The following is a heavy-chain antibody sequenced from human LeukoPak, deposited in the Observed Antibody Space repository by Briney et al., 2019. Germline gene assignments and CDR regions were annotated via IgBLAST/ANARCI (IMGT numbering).Heavy chain of an antibody. CDR1: GGTFSSYG. D-gene: IGHD1-26*01. Sequence: SVTVSCKASGGTFSSYGISWVRQAPGQGLEWMGGIIPIFGTANYAQKVQGRVTITADESTSTAYMELSSLRSEDTAVYYCAREVGATSDAFDIWGQGTMVTVSS. CDR3: AREVGATSDAFDI. J-gene: IGHJ3*02. V-gene: IGHV1-69*13. CDR2: IIPIFGTA.